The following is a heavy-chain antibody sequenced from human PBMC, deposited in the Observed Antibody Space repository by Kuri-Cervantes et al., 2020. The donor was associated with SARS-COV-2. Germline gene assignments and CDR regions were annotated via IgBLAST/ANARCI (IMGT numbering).Heavy chain of an antibody. D-gene: IGHD6-13*01. J-gene: IGHJ4*02. CDR1: GFTFSSYG. CDR2: IWYDGSNK. CDR3: ARDSSITPRDFDY. V-gene: IGHV3-33*01. Sequence: GGALRLSCAASGFTFSSYGMHWVRQAPGKGLEWVAVIWYDGSNKYYADSVKGRFTTSRDNSKNTLYLQMNSLRAEDTAVYYCARDSSITPRDFDYWGQGTLVTVSS.